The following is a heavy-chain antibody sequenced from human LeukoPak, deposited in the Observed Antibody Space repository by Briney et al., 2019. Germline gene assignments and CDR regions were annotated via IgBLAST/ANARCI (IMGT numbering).Heavy chain of an antibody. CDR2: INQDGSEK. CDR3: AKVSRGVTAADFDP. D-gene: IGHD3-10*01. CDR1: GFTFGSYW. Sequence: GGSLGLSCAASGFTFGSYWMSWVRQAPGKGPEWVANINQDGSEKNYVDSVKGRFTISRDNARNSLYLQMNSLRAEDTAVYYCAKVSRGVTAADFDPWGQGTLVTVSS. J-gene: IGHJ5*02. V-gene: IGHV3-7*03.